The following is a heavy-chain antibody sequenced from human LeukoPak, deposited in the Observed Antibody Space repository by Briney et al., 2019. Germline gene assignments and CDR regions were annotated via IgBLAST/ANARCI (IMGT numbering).Heavy chain of an antibody. D-gene: IGHD3-3*01. V-gene: IGHV3-7*01. CDR3: ARDGPYNFWSGYLNYYFDY. CDR1: GFTFSSYW. CDR2: IKQDGSEK. J-gene: IGHJ4*02. Sequence: GGSLRLSCAASGFTFSSYWMSWVRQAPGKGLEWVANIKQDGSEKYYEDSVKGRFTISRDNAKNSLYLQMNSLRAEDTAVYYCARDGPYNFWSGYLNYYFDYWGQGTLVTVSS.